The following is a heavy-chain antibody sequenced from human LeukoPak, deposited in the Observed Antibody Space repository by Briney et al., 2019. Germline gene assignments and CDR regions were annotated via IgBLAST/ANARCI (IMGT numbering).Heavy chain of an antibody. V-gene: IGHV3-7*01. CDR3: ARDKQVGASLFDS. D-gene: IGHD1-26*01. CDR2: MKQDGSEK. J-gene: IGHJ4*02. CDR1: GFTFSSYS. Sequence: PGGSLRLSCAASGFTFSSYSMNWVRQAPGKGLEWVANMKQDGSEKYYVDSVKGRFTISRDNAENSLYLQMNSLRAEDTAVYYCARDKQVGASLFDSWGQGTLVTVSS.